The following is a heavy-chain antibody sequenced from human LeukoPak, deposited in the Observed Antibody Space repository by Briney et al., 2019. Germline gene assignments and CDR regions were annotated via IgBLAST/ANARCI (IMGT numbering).Heavy chain of an antibody. D-gene: IGHD2-15*01. J-gene: IGHJ4*02. CDR2: INAGEDSA. CDR1: GFIFSNAW. CDR3: ARGGPIYCSGDSCYPGDY. Sequence: GGTLSLSCAACGFIFSNAWMNWVRQAPGKGRVWVSHINAGEDSAAYADPVKGRFTVSKANATNSLYLQMNSLSADDTAEYYCARGGPIYCSGDSCYPGDYWGQRPLVTVSS. V-gene: IGHV3-74*01.